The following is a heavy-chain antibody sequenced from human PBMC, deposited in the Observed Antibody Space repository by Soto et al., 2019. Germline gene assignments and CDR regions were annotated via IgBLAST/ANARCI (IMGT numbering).Heavy chain of an antibody. V-gene: IGHV3-15*07. CDR1: GFAFSSAW. J-gene: IGHJ4*02. D-gene: IGHD3-3*01. Sequence: EVQLVESGGGLVEPGGSLTLSCAASGFAFSSAWMNWVRQAPGKGLEWVGRIRSKADGGTTDYAAPVRGRFTFSRDDSKNTAVPEMNNLENDDIGGYYFSRAIFGVGTGHWGQGTLVTVSS. CDR2: IRSKADGGTT. CDR3: SRAIFGVGTGH.